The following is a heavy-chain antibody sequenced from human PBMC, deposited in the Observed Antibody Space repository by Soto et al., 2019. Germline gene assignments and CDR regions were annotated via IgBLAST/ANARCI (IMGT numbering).Heavy chain of an antibody. Sequence: PGWSLRLSCVARGFSFSNYGMSWVRQAPGKGLDWVSGLSGSGGSAYYADSVKGRFTISRDNSKDTLYLQMNNLRAEDTAIFYWAKCDSARRTTGFDSWGQGTLGTVSA. CDR2: LSGSGGSA. CDR3: AKCDSARRTTGFDS. V-gene: IGHV3-23*01. CDR1: GFSFSNYG. J-gene: IGHJ4*02. D-gene: IGHD3-22*01.